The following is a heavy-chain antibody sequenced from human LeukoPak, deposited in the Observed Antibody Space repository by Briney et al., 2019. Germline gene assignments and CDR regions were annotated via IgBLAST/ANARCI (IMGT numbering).Heavy chain of an antibody. CDR3: AREKEAGTSCAFDI. CDR1: GFTVSSNY. V-gene: IGHV3-66*01. J-gene: IGHJ3*02. D-gene: IGHD6-19*01. CDR2: IYSGGST. Sequence: GGSLRLSCAASGFTVSSNYMSWVRQAPGKGLEWVSVIYSGGSTYYADSVKGRFTISRDNSKNTLYLQMNSLRAEDTAVYYCAREKEAGTSCAFDIWGQGTMVTVSS.